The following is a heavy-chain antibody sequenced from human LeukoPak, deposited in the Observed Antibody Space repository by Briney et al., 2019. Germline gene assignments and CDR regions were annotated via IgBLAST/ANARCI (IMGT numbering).Heavy chain of an antibody. CDR3: ARDFYDGFALDY. V-gene: IGHV3-23*01. Sequence: GGTLRLSCAASGFTFSSYGMSWVRQAPGKGLEWVSAISGSGGSTYYADSVKGRFTISRDNARNSLYLQMDNLRAEDTGVYYCARDFYDGFALDYWGQGTLVTVSS. J-gene: IGHJ4*02. CDR2: ISGSGGST. D-gene: IGHD2/OR15-2a*01. CDR1: GFTFSSYG.